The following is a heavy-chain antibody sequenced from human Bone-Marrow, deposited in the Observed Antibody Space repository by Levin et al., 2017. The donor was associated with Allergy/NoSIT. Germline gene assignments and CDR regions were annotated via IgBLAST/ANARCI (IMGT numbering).Heavy chain of an antibody. CDR3: AGGRYAGPLFYYDS. CDR1: GDMFNRHA. D-gene: IGHD1-1*01. V-gene: IGHV1-69*13. Sequence: ASVKVSCEVSGDMFNRHAFGWVRRAPGQGLDWLGDIIPIMDSTNYPEKFQGRVTLTVDESTSRAYLELRDPRSEDTALYFCAGGRYAGPLFYYDSWGQGTQVTVSS. J-gene: IGHJ4*02. CDR2: IIPIMDST.